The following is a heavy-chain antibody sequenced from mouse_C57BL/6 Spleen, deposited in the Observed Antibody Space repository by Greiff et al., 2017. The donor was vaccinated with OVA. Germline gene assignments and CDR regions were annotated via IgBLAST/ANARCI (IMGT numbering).Heavy chain of an antibody. D-gene: IGHD2-5*01. J-gene: IGHJ3*01. CDR1: GYSFTDYN. V-gene: IGHV1-39*01. CDR2: INPNYGTT. Sequence: EVQLQQSGPELVKPGASVKISCKASGYSFTDYNMNWVKQSNGKSLEWIGVINPNYGTTSYNQKFKGKATLTVDQSSSTAYMQLNSLTSEDSAVYYCASPAYYSNYGGTWFAYWGQGTLVTVSA. CDR3: ASPAYYSNYGGTWFAY.